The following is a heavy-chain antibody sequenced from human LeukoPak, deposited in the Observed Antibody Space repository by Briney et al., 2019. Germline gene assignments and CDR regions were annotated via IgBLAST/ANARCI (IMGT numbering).Heavy chain of an antibody. Sequence: SETLSLTCAVYGGSFSGYYWSWIRQPPGKGLEWIGEINHSGSTNYNPSLKSRVTMSVDTSKNQFSLKLSSVTAADTAVYYCARKSRPYSQSLWFGESKAPIFDYWGQGTLVTVSS. CDR3: ARKSRPYSQSLWFGESKAPIFDY. V-gene: IGHV4-34*01. CDR2: INHSGST. CDR1: GGSFSGYY. D-gene: IGHD3-10*01. J-gene: IGHJ4*02.